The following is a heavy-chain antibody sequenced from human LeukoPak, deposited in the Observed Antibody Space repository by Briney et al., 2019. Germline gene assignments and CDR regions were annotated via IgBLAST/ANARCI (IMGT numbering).Heavy chain of an antibody. Sequence: SETLSLTCAVSGESFSGYYWSWIRQPPGKGLEWIGEINHSGSTNYNPSLKSRATISVDTSKNQFSLKLSSVTAADTAVYYCAREEWELSSNFDYCGQGTLVTVSS. V-gene: IGHV4-34*01. J-gene: IGHJ4*02. CDR2: INHSGST. CDR3: AREEWELSSNFDY. CDR1: GESFSGYY. D-gene: IGHD1-26*01.